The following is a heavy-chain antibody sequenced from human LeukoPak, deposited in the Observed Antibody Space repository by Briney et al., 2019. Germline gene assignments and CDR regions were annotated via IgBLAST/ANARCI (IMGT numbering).Heavy chain of an antibody. V-gene: IGHV3-23*01. CDR1: GFTFSSYA. CDR3: AKDGSLDYCDSSGYYDY. Sequence: GGSLRLSCAASGFTFSSYAMSWVRQAPGKGLEWVSAISGSGGSTYYADSVKGRFTISRDNSKNTLYLQMTSLRAEDTAVYYCAKDGSLDYCDSSGYYDYWGQGTLVTVSS. J-gene: IGHJ4*02. D-gene: IGHD3-22*01. CDR2: ISGSGGST.